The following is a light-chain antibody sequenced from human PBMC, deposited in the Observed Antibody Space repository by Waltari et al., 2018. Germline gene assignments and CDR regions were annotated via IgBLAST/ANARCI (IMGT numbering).Light chain of an antibody. CDR3: QQSYSTPYT. Sequence: DIQMTQSPSSLSASVGDRVTITCRASQSISSYLNWYQQKPGKAPKLLIYAASSLQSGGPSRLSGSGSWTDFTLTISSLQPEDFATYYCQQSYSTPYTLGQGIKLEIK. CDR1: QSISSY. V-gene: IGKV1-39*01. CDR2: AAS. J-gene: IGKJ2*01.